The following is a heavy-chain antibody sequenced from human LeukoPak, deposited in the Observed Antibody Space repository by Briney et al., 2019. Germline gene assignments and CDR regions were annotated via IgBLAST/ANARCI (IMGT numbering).Heavy chain of an antibody. Sequence: PSETLSLTCTVSGGSISSYYWSWIRQPAGKGLEWIGRIYTSGSTNYNPSLKSRVTMSVDTSKNQFSLKLSSVTAADTAVYYCARDFHRRGWFGELLDWFDPWGQGTLVTVSS. CDR2: IYTSGST. D-gene: IGHD3-10*01. V-gene: IGHV4-4*07. CDR3: ARDFHRRGWFGELLDWFDP. J-gene: IGHJ5*02. CDR1: GGSISSYY.